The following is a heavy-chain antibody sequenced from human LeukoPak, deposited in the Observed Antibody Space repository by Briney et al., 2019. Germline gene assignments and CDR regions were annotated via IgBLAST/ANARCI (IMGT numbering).Heavy chain of an antibody. J-gene: IGHJ4*02. CDR3: ARTQSSVLELPSYYFDY. CDR1: GFTFSRYS. D-gene: IGHD1-7*01. CDR2: ITSSSSYI. V-gene: IGHV3-21*01. Sequence: PRGSLRLSCAASGFTFSRYSMNWVRQAPGKGLEWVSSITSSSSYIYYADSVKGRFTISRDNAKNSLYLQMNGLRAEDTALYYCARTQSSVLELPSYYFDYWGQGTLVTVSS.